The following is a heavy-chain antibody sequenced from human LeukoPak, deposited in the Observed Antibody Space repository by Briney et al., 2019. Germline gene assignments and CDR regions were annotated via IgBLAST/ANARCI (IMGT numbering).Heavy chain of an antibody. V-gene: IGHV3-21*01. D-gene: IGHD2-2*01. CDR2: ISSSSSYI. Sequence: PGGSLRLSCAASGFTSSSYSMNWVRQAPGKGLEWVSSISSSSSYIYYADSVKGRFTISRDNAKNSLYLQMNSLRAEDTAVYYCASLIVVVPAAQGRDYYYGMDVWGQGTTVTVSS. CDR1: GFTSSSYS. J-gene: IGHJ6*02. CDR3: ASLIVVVPAAQGRDYYYGMDV.